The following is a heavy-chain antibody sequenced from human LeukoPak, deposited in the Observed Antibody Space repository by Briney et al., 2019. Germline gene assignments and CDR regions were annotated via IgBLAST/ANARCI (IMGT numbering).Heavy chain of an antibody. CDR1: GFTFSSYS. D-gene: IGHD6-19*01. CDR3: ARDSTADLDY. J-gene: IGHJ4*02. V-gene: IGHV3-21*01. Sequence: GGSLRLSCVASGFTFSSYSMNWVRQDPGKGLEWVSSISSSSTYTYYADSVKGRFTISRDNAKESLFLQMNSLRADDTALYYCARDSTADLDYWGQGTLVTVSS. CDR2: ISSSSTYT.